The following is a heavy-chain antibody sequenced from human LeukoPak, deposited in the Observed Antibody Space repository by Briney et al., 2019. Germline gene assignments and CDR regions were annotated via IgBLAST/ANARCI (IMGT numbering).Heavy chain of an antibody. D-gene: IGHD3-22*01. J-gene: IGHJ4*02. CDR2: ISGSGGST. V-gene: IGHV3-23*01. CDR3: AKDLPRTYYDSSGYPFDH. CDR1: GYTFSTYA. Sequence: GGSLRLSCAASGYTFSTYAMSWVRQAPGKGLEWVSAISGSGGSTYYADSVKGRFTISRDNSKNTLYLQMNSLRAEDTALYYCAKDLPRTYYDSSGYPFDHWGQGTLVTVFS.